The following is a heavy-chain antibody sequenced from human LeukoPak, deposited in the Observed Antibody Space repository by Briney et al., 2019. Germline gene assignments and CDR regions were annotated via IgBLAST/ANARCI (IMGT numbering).Heavy chain of an antibody. Sequence: GGSLRLSCAASGFTVSTNYITWVRQAPGKGLEWVSVIYSGGTTYYADSVKGRFSISRDNSKTTLYLQMNSLRAEDTAVYYCARYDYGRSGFDYWGQGTLVTVSS. V-gene: IGHV3-66*01. CDR2: IYSGGTT. D-gene: IGHD5-12*01. CDR3: ARYDYGRSGFDY. CDR1: GFTVSTNY. J-gene: IGHJ4*02.